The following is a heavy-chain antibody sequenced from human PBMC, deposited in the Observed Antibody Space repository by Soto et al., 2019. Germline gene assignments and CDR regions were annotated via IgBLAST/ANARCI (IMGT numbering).Heavy chain of an antibody. D-gene: IGHD3-10*01. Sequence: SETLSLTCSVSGGSMSEYFWSWIRQSPGKGLEWIGYIYYLGSTDYNPSLKSRVTISVDTSKRQFSLRLTSVTAADTAVYYCASDGYDGSGSPYPAYWGQGTKVTVYS. CDR2: IYYLGST. V-gene: IGHV4-59*01. CDR1: GGSMSEYF. J-gene: IGHJ4*02. CDR3: ASDGYDGSGSPYPAY.